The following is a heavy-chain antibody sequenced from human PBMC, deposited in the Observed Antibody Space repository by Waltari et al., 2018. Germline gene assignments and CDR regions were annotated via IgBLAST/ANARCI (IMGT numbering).Heavy chain of an antibody. CDR1: GFTFSTYA. J-gene: IGHJ4*02. CDR3: AKDRSMVRGVIISGGDY. V-gene: IGHV3-23*01. D-gene: IGHD3-10*01. Sequence: EVQLLESGGGLVQPGGSLRLSCAASGFTFSTYAMSWVRQAPGKGLEWVSTSSGSGGSTFYADSVKCRLTIARDNSKNTLYVQMNSLRAEDTAVYYCAKDRSMVRGVIISGGDYWGQGTLVTVSS. CDR2: SSGSGGST.